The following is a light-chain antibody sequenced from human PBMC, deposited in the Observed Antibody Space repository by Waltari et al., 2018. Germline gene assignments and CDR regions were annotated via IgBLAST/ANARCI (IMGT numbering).Light chain of an antibody. CDR1: NSNIGRNS. CDR2: RDD. V-gene: IGLV1-47*01. J-gene: IGLJ1*01. Sequence: QSVLTQPPSMSGTPGQTVSISCSGTNSNIGRNSVFWYQQFPGTAPKLLIYRDDQRPSGVPERLACSKSGTSASLAIRGLRSEDEADYDCAAWDDSLTVSYVFGSGTKVTV. CDR3: AAWDDSLTVSYV.